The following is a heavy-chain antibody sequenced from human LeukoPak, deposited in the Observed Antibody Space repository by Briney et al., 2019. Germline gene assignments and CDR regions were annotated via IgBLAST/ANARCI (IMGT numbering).Heavy chain of an antibody. V-gene: IGHV1-8*01. CDR2: MNPNSGNT. Sequence: GASVKVSCKASGYTFTSYDINWVRQATGQGLEWMGWMNPNSGNTGYAQKFQGRVTITTDESTSTAYMELSSLRSEDTAVYYCARGALYDYAIDYWGQGTLVTVSS. CDR3: ARGALYDYAIDY. CDR1: GYTFTSYD. J-gene: IGHJ4*02. D-gene: IGHD3-16*01.